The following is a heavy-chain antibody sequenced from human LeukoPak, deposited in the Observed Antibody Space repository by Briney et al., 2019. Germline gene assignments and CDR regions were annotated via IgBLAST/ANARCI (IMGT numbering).Heavy chain of an antibody. D-gene: IGHD6-19*01. Sequence: ASVKVSCKASGYTFTSYDINWVRQATGQGLEWMRWMNPNSGNTGYAQKFQGRVTMTRNTSISTAYMELSSLRSEDTAVYYCARIESIAVAGDDSLLDDYWGQGTLVTVSS. V-gene: IGHV1-8*01. CDR1: GYTFTSYD. CDR3: ARIESIAVAGDDSLLDDY. CDR2: MNPNSGNT. J-gene: IGHJ4*02.